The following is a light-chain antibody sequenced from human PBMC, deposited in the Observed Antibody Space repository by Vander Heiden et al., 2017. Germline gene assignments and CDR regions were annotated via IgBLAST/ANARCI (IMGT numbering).Light chain of an antibody. CDR2: KAS. CDR1: PSICSR. CDR3: QQYDSYSYT. Sequence: DIQMTQSPSTLSASVGDRVTITCRASPSICSRLAWYQQKPGKAPKLLIYKASSLESGVPSRFSGSGSGTEFTLTISSLQPDDSATYYCQQYDSYSYTFGQGTKLEIK. V-gene: IGKV1-5*03. J-gene: IGKJ2*01.